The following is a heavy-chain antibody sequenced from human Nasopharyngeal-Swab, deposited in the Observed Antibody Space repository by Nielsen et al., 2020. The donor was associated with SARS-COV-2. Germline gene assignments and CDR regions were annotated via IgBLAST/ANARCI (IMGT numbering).Heavy chain of an antibody. CDR3: ERLILTGYPPNYYGMDV. D-gene: IGHD3-9*01. Sequence: SGPTLLKPTQTLTLTCTFSGFSLSTSAMCVRWIRQPPGKALEWLARIDWEDDKYYSTSLKTRLTISKDTSKHQVVLTTTNMDPVDTATYYCERLILTGYPPNYYGMDVLGQGTTVTGSS. J-gene: IGHJ6*02. V-gene: IGHV2-70*11. CDR1: GFSLSTSAMC. CDR2: IDWEDDK.